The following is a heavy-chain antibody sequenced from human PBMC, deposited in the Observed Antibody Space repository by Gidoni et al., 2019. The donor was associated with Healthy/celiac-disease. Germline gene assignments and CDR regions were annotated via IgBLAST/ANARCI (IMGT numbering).Heavy chain of an antibody. Sequence: QVQLVESGGGVVQPGRSLRLSCAASGFTFSSYGMHWVRQVPGKGLELVAVISYDGSNKYYADSVKGRFTISRDNSKNTLYLQMNSLRAEDTAVYYCAKAFSYDLVQGFDIWGQGTMVTVSS. D-gene: IGHD3-10*01. V-gene: IGHV3-30*18. J-gene: IGHJ3*02. CDR2: ISYDGSNK. CDR3: AKAFSYDLVQGFDI. CDR1: GFTFSSYG.